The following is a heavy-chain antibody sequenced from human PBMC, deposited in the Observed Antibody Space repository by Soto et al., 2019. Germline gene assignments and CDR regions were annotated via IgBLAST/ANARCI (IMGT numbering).Heavy chain of an antibody. Sequence: PSETLSLTCAVSGGSISSNNWWSWVRQPPGKGLEWIGEIYHSGSTNYNPSLKSRVTMSVDKSENQFSLRLSSLTAADTAVYYCARVSYYDSNSYPHRNNWFDPWGQGTLVTVSS. D-gene: IGHD3-22*01. CDR2: IYHSGST. CDR1: GGSISSNNW. J-gene: IGHJ5*02. CDR3: ARVSYYDSNSYPHRNNWFDP. V-gene: IGHV4-4*02.